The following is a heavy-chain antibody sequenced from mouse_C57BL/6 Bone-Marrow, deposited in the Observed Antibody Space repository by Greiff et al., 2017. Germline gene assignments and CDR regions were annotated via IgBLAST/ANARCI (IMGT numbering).Heavy chain of an antibody. CDR3: ARLLRY. V-gene: IGHV1-54*01. J-gene: IGHJ2*01. CDR2: INPGSGGT. Sequence: VQLQQSGAELVRPGTSVKVSCKASGYAFTNYLIEWVKQRPGQGLEWIGVINPGSGGTNYNEKFKGKATLTADQSSSTAYMQLSSLTSEDSAVYFCARLLRYGGQGTTLTVSS. CDR1: GYAFTNYL. D-gene: IGHD1-1*01.